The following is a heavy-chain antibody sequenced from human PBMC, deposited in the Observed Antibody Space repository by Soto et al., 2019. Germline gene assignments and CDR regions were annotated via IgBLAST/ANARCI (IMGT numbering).Heavy chain of an antibody. J-gene: IGHJ4*02. D-gene: IGHD3-22*01. V-gene: IGHV3-21*01. CDR3: AKDRPDSSGPA. CDR2: ISSSSSYI. CDR1: GFTFSSYS. Sequence: GGSLRLSCAASGFTFSSYSMNWVRQAPGKGLEWVSSISSSSSYIYYADSVKGRFTISRDNAKNSQYLQMNSLRAEDTAVYYCAKDRPDSSGPAGGQGTLVTVSS.